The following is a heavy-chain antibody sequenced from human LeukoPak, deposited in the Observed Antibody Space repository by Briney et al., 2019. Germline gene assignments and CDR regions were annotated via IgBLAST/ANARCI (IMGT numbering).Heavy chain of an antibody. V-gene: IGHV1-46*01. CDR3: ASDGDYYGSGSYCAY. D-gene: IGHD3-10*01. CDR2: INPSGGST. Sequence: ASVKVSCKASGYTFTSYYMHWVRQAPGQGLEWMGIINPSGGSTGYAQKFQGRVTMTRDTSTSTVYMELSSLRSEDTAVYYCASDGDYYGSGSYCAYWGQGTLVTVSS. CDR1: GYTFTSYY. J-gene: IGHJ4*02.